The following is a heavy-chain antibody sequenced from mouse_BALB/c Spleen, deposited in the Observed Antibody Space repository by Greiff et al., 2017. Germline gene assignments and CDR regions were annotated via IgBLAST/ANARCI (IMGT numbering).Heavy chain of an antibody. J-gene: IGHJ3*01. CDR1: GFTFSDYY. Sequence: EVQVVESGGGLVKPGGSLKLSCAASGFTFSDYYMYWVRQTPEKRLEWVATISDGGSYTYYPDSVKGRFTISRDNAKNNLYLQMSSLKSEDTAMYYCARDGGAWFAYWGQGTLVTVSA. CDR2: ISDGGSYT. V-gene: IGHV5-4*02. CDR3: ARDGGAWFAY.